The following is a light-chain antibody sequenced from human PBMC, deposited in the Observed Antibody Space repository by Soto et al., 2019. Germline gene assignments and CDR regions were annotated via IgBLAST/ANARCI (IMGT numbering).Light chain of an antibody. CDR2: EVS. J-gene: IGLJ2*01. CDR3: SSYTLRSTVV. V-gene: IGLV2-14*01. CDR1: SSDVGGYNY. Sequence: QSALTQPASVSGSPGQSITISCTGTSSDVGGYNYVSWYPQHPGKAPKLMIYEVSNRPSGVSNRFSGSKSGNTASLTISGLQAEDEADYYCSSYTLRSTVVFGGGTKLTVL.